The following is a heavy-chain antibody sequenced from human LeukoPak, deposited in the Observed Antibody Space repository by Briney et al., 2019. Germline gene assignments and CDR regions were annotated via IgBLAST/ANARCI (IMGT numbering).Heavy chain of an antibody. CDR3: AREWVWYYYDSSGPPGAFDI. CDR2: INPNRGGT. V-gene: IGHV1-2*06. D-gene: IGHD3-22*01. CDR1: GYTFTGYY. J-gene: IGHJ3*02. Sequence: GASAKVSCRASGYTFTGYYMHGVGQARGQGREWMGRINPNRGGTNYAQKFQGGVTMTRNTSTRTAYMELSRLRSDATAVYSCAREWVWYYYDSSGPPGAFDIWGQGTMVTVSS.